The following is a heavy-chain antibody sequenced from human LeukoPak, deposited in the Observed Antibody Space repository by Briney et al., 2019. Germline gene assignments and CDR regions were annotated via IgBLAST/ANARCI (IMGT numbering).Heavy chain of an antibody. Sequence: SQTLSLTCTVSGGSISSGSYYWSWIRQPAGKGLEWIGRIYTSGSTNYNPSLKSRVTISVDTSKNQFSLKLSSVTAADTAVYYCARRVYYFDYWGQGTLVTVSS. CDR3: ARRVYYFDY. J-gene: IGHJ4*02. CDR1: GGSISSGSYY. CDR2: IYTSGST. D-gene: IGHD2-8*01. V-gene: IGHV4-61*02.